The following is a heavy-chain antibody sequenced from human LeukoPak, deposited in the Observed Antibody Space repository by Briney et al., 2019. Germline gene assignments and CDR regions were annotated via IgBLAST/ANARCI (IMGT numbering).Heavy chain of an antibody. Sequence: AAVQVSCKASGYTFTSYYMHWVRQDPGQGLEWMGIINPSGGSTSYAHKFQGRVTMTRDTSTSTVYMELSSLRSEGTAVYYCARGSRGYSGYDLFDYWGQGTLVTVSS. D-gene: IGHD5-12*01. J-gene: IGHJ4*02. CDR2: INPSGGST. CDR3: ARGSRGYSGYDLFDY. CDR1: GYTFTSYY. V-gene: IGHV1-46*01.